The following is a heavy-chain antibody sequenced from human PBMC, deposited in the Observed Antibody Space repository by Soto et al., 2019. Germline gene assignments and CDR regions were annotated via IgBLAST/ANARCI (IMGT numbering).Heavy chain of an antibody. CDR1: GFTVSSNY. J-gene: IGHJ4*02. CDR2: IYSGGST. CDR3: ASPREGELYFDY. Sequence: PGGSLRLSCAASGFTVSSNYMSWVRQAPGKGLEWVSVIYSGGSTYYADSVKGRFTISRDNSKNTLYLQMNSLRAEDTAVYYCASPREGELYFDYWGQGTLVTVSS. V-gene: IGHV3-66*01. D-gene: IGHD3-16*01.